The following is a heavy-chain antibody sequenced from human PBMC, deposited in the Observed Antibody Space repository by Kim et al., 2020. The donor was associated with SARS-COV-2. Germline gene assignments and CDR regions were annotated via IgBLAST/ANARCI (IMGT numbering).Heavy chain of an antibody. CDR3: AREATAMGNSFDL. V-gene: IGHV1-2*06. J-gene: IGHJ3*01. Sequence: ASVKVSCKASGYRFTGYYIHWVRQAPGQGLEWMGLINPSSGGTSYGQKFQGRVTLTRDTSINTASMELSGLRSDDTAVFFCAREATAMGNSFDLWGQGTMVIVSS. D-gene: IGHD1-1*01. CDR2: INPSSGGT. CDR1: GYRFTGYY.